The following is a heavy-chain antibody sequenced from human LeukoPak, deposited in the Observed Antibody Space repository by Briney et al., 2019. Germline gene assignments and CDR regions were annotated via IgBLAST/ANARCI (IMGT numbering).Heavy chain of an antibody. CDR3: VRGREYFDY. Sequence: PGGSLRLSCAASGFTFTTSSMNWVRQAPGKGLEWVSSISSGSDYISYGDSLKGRFSSSRDNAKNSLFLQMNGLRAEDTALYYCVRGREYFDYWGQGTLVTVSS. CDR2: ISSGSDYI. J-gene: IGHJ4*02. CDR1: GFTFTTSS. V-gene: IGHV3-21*01. D-gene: IGHD2/OR15-2a*01.